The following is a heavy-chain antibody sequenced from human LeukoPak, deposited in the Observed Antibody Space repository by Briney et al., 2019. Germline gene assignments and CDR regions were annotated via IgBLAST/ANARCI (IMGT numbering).Heavy chain of an antibody. CDR2: ISAYNGNT. V-gene: IGHV1-18*01. J-gene: IGHJ4*02. D-gene: IGHD3-3*01. CDR3: AISSGPRSGYYTGVFDY. Sequence: ASVKVSCKASGYTFTSYGISWVRQAPGQGLEWMGWISAYNGNTNYAQKLQGRVTMTTDTSTSTAYMELRSLRSDDTAVYYCAISSGPRSGYYTGVFDYWGQGTLVTVSS. CDR1: GYTFTSYG.